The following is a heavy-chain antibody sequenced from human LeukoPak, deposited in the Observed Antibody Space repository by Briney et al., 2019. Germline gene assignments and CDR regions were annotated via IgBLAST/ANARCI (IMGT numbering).Heavy chain of an antibody. Sequence: GGSRRLSCAASGFTFRNYVMNWVRQAPGKGLEWVSAIGGTDGTTFYAAFVRGRFTISRDNSRNTLYLQMNSLRAEDTAVYYCTKRIDGAGSYYIDFWGQGTVVTVSS. D-gene: IGHD3-10*01. CDR1: GFTFRNYV. CDR2: IGGTDGTT. V-gene: IGHV3-23*01. J-gene: IGHJ4*02. CDR3: TKRIDGAGSYYIDF.